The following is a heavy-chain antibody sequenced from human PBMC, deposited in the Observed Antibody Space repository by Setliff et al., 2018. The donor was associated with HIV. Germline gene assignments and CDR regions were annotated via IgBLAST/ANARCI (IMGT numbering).Heavy chain of an antibody. CDR3: TRDLSFFDY. Sequence: LSLTCTVSGGSISSGDYYWNWIRQPPGKGLEWIGYITYSGSAYYNPSLKSRVTISIDTSNNQISLRLSSVTAADTAVYYCTRDLSFFDYWGQGTLVTVSS. CDR2: ITYSGSA. J-gene: IGHJ4*02. V-gene: IGHV4-30-4*08. D-gene: IGHD3-10*01. CDR1: GGSISSGDYY.